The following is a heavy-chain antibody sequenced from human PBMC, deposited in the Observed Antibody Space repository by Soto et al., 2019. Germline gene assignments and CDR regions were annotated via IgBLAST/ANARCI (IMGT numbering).Heavy chain of an antibody. CDR3: ATLPPRIVVVFTEMPT. CDR2: VYYSGST. V-gene: IGHV4-39*01. Sequence: SSETLSLTCTVSGGSISISTYYWGWIRQPPGKGLEWIGSVYYSGSTYYNTSLKSRVSMSVDKSNNEISLSLTSVTAADSVVYYCATLPPRIVVVFTEMPTWGQGILVTVSS. J-gene: IGHJ5*02. D-gene: IGHD2-21*01. CDR1: GGSISISTYY.